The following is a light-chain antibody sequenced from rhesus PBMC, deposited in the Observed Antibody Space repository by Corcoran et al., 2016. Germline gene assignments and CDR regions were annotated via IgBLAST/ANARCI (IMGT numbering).Light chain of an antibody. CDR1: QGIRNN. CDR3: QHGYGIRYS. V-gene: IGKV1-25*01. Sequence: DIQMTQSPSSLSASVGDRVTITCRASQGIRNNLAWYQQKPGKVPKLLIYKASTLQSGIPSRFSGSGSGTDFTLTISSLQPEDFATYYCQHGYGIRYSFGQGTKVEIK. CDR2: KAS. J-gene: IGKJ2*01.